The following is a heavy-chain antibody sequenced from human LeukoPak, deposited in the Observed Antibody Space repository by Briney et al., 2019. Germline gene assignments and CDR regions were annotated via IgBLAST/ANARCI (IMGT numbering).Heavy chain of an antibody. Sequence: GESLQISCKSSGYNFLNYWIAWVRQMPGNGLEWMGIIYPDDSDTRYSPYFQGQVTISDDKSISTAYLQWSSLQASDTAMDYFVIGRGGQQLGDYWGQGTLVTVSS. CDR3: VIGRGGQQLGDY. V-gene: IGHV5-51*01. CDR1: GYNFLNYW. D-gene: IGHD6-13*01. J-gene: IGHJ4*02. CDR2: IYPDDSDT.